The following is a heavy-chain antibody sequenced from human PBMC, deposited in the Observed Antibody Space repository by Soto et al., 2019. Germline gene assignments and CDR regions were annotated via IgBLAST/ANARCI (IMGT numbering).Heavy chain of an antibody. D-gene: IGHD3-22*01. V-gene: IGHV4-39*01. CDR1: GGSISSSSHY. CDR3: ARHLYYYDSSGYTIGFDY. J-gene: IGHJ4*02. CDR2: IYYSGST. Sequence: SETLSLTCTVSGGSISSSSHYWGWIRQPPGKGLEWIGSIYYSGSTYYNPSLKSRVTISVDTSKNQFSLKLSSVTAADAAVYYFARHLYYYDSSGYTIGFDYWGQGTLVTVSS.